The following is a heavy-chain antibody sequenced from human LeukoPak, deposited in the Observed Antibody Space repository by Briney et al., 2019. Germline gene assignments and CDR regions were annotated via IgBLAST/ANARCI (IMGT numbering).Heavy chain of an antibody. CDR3: ARGDIAAAGRSPLDP. CDR2: INPNSGGT. Sequence: GASVKVSCKASGYTFTGYYMHWVRQAPGQGLEWMGWINPNSGGTNYAQKFQGRVTMTRDTSISTAYMELSRLRSDDTAVYYCARGDIAAAGRSPLDPRGQGTLVTVSS. D-gene: IGHD6-13*01. J-gene: IGHJ5*02. V-gene: IGHV1-2*02. CDR1: GYTFTGYY.